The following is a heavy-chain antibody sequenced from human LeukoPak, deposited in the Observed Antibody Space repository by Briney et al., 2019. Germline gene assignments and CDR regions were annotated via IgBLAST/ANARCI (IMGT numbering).Heavy chain of an antibody. D-gene: IGHD2-2*01. CDR1: GFTFTSYA. CDR2: ISDTGGST. CDR3: AKATARYCSSSICYLDY. J-gene: IGHJ4*02. V-gene: IGHV3-23*01. Sequence: GGSLRLSCAASGFTFTSYAMTWVRHTPGKGLEWVSCISDTGGSTYYADAVKSRFTVTRDNSKNTLYLQMNSMRAEDTALYYCAKATARYCSSSICYLDYWGQGTLVTVSS.